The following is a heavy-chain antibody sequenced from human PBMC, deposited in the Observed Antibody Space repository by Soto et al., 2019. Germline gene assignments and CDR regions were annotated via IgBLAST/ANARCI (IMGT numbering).Heavy chain of an antibody. CDR1: GFTFSSYA. CDR3: AKCPSTYDFWSGYNWFDP. Sequence: EVQLLESGGGLVQPGGSLRLSCAASGFTFSSYAMSWVRQAPGKGLEWVSAISGSGGSTYYADSVKGRFTISRDNSKNTLYLQMNSLRAEDTAVYYCAKCPSTYDFWSGYNWFDPWGQGTLVTVSS. CDR2: ISGSGGST. V-gene: IGHV3-23*01. D-gene: IGHD3-3*01. J-gene: IGHJ5*02.